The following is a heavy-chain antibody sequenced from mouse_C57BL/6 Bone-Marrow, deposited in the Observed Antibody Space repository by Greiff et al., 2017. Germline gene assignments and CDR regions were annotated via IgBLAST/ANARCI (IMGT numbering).Heavy chain of an antibody. CDR2: ISSGGSYT. Sequence: EVQLVESGGDLVKPGGSLKLSCAASGFTFSSYGMSWVRQTPDKRLEWVATISSGGSYTYYPDSVKGLFTISRDIAQNTLYLQLSSLKSEDTAMYYCARHPLLPYYFDYWGQGTTLTVSS. CDR3: ARHPLLPYYFDY. CDR1: GFTFSSYG. D-gene: IGHD1-1*01. J-gene: IGHJ2*01. V-gene: IGHV5-6*01.